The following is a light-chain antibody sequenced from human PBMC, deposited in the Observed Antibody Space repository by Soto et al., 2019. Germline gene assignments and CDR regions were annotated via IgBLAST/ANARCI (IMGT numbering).Light chain of an antibody. CDR2: DVS. V-gene: IGLV2-11*01. Sequence: QSALPQPRSVSGSPGQSVTISCTGTSSDVGGDNYVSWYQQHPGKAPKLMVYDVSKQPSGVPDRFSGSKSGDTASLTISGLQAEDEADYYCCSYAGSYTYVFGTGTKLTVL. J-gene: IGLJ1*01. CDR3: CSYAGSYTYV. CDR1: SSDVGGDNY.